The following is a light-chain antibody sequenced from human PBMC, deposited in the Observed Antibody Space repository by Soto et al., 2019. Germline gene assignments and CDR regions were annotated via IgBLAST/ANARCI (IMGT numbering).Light chain of an antibody. CDR3: QQRGNRPPWT. Sequence: EIVLTQSPGTLSLSPGERATLSCRASQSVSSSYLAWHQQKPGQAPRLLIYDASNRATGIPARFSGSGSGTDFTLTISSLEPEDVAVYYCQQRGNRPPWTFGQGTKVDIK. V-gene: IGKV3D-20*02. CDR1: QSVSSSY. J-gene: IGKJ1*01. CDR2: DAS.